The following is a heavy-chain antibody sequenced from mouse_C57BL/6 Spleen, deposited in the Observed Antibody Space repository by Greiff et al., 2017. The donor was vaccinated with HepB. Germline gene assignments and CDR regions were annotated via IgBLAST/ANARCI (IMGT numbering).Heavy chain of an antibody. J-gene: IGHJ4*01. CDR1: GYTFTSYW. D-gene: IGHD1-1*01. CDR3: AKNYYGSSYVDAMDY. Sequence: QVQLQQSGAELVKPGASVKLSCKASGYTFTSYWMHWVKQRPGRGLEWIGRIDPNSGGTKYNEKFKSKAPLTVDKPSSTAYMQLSSLTSEDSAVYYCAKNYYGSSYVDAMDYWGQGTSVTVSS. CDR2: IDPNSGGT. V-gene: IGHV1-72*01.